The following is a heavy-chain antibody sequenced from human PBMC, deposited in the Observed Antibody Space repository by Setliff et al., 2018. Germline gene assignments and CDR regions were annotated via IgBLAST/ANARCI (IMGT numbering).Heavy chain of an antibody. CDR3: ARGGLRGPLNYYYYYMDV. D-gene: IGHD4-17*01. V-gene: IGHV1-69*02. CDR2: IIPVLDIT. Sequence: SVKVSCKASGGPLNSYSFSWVRQAPGQGLEWMGRIIPVLDITRYSQKFQGRVTITADKSTSTAYMELSSLRSEDTAVYYCARGGLRGPLNYYYYYMDVWGKGTTVTVSS. J-gene: IGHJ6*03. CDR1: GGPLNSYS.